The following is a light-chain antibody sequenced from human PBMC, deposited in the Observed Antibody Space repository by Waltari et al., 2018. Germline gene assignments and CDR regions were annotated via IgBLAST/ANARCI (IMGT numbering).Light chain of an antibody. V-gene: IGKV2-28*01. Sequence: DIVMTQSPLSLPVTPGEPASISCRSSQSLLHSNGYNYLDWYLQKPGQSPQLLIYLGSNRASGVPDMFSGSGSGTDFTLKISRVEAEDVGVYYCMQALQTRTFGQGTKAEIK. CDR3: MQALQTRT. CDR2: LGS. CDR1: QSLLHSNGYNY. J-gene: IGKJ1*01.